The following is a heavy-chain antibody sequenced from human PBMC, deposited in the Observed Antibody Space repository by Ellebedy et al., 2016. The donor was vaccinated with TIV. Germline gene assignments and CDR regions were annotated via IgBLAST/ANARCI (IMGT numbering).Heavy chain of an antibody. D-gene: IGHD5-18*01. CDR2: IYPADSDT. Sequence: GESLKISXKASGYTFTTYAIAWVRQMPGKGLEWMGIIYPADSDTIYSPSFQGQVTISVDKSINTAYLQWNGLKASDTAMYYCASRGYTYGYYLDYWGQGTLVTVSS. CDR1: GYTFTTYA. V-gene: IGHV5-51*01. J-gene: IGHJ4*02. CDR3: ASRGYTYGYYLDY.